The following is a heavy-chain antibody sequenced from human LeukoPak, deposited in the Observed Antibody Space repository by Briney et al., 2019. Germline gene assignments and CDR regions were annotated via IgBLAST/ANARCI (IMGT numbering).Heavy chain of an antibody. Sequence: PGGSLRLSCAASGFTFNSYAMNWVRQAPGKGLEWVSYITSSSSTIYYADSVKGRFTISRDNAKNSLYLQMNSLSDEDTAVYYCARGVKVTTVTQFDYWGQGTLVTVSS. CDR2: ITSSSSTI. CDR1: GFTFNSYA. J-gene: IGHJ4*02. V-gene: IGHV3-48*02. D-gene: IGHD4-17*01. CDR3: ARGVKVTTVTQFDY.